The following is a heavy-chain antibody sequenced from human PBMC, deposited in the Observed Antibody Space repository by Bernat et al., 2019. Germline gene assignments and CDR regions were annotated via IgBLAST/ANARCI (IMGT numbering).Heavy chain of an antibody. D-gene: IGHD1-26*01. CDR2: ISSSSSYI. J-gene: IGHJ4*02. CDR3: ARFPQWELQKGTPDY. Sequence: EVQLVESGGGLVKPGGSLRLSCAASGFTFSSYSMNWVRQAPGKGLEWVSSISSSSSYIYYADSVKGRFTISRDNAKNSLYLQMNSLRAEDTAVYYCARFPQWELQKGTPDYWGQGTLVTVSS. V-gene: IGHV3-21*01. CDR1: GFTFSSYS.